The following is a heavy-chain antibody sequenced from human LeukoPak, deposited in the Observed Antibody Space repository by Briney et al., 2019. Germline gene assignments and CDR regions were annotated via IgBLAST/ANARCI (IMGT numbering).Heavy chain of an antibody. Sequence: GGSLRLSCAASEFTFSAYWMSWVRQAPGKGLEWVANIKEDGRETYYVDSVKGRFTISRDNAKNSLYLRVNSLRAEDTAVYYCARVTRNSGRHPSLFDDWGQGTLVIVSS. V-gene: IGHV3-7*01. J-gene: IGHJ5*02. CDR3: ARVTRNSGRHPSLFDD. CDR1: EFTFSAYW. D-gene: IGHD1-26*01. CDR2: IKEDGRET.